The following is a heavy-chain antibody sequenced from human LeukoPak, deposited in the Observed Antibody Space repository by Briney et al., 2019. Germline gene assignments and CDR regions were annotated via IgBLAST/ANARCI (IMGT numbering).Heavy chain of an antibody. CDR1: GFSFSSYA. V-gene: IGHV3-23*01. CDR3: AKWPEGAMDYFDY. J-gene: IGHJ4*02. D-gene: IGHD3-16*01. Sequence: GGSLRLSCAASGFSFSSYAMTWARQAPVKGLECVSAISGDGTRTYYADSVKGRFTISRDNSKNTLYLEMSSLRVEDTAIYYCAKWPEGAMDYFDYWGQGTLVTVSS. CDR2: ISGDGTRT.